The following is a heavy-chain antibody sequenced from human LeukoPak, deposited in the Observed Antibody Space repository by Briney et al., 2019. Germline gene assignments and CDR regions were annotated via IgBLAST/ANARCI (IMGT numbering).Heavy chain of an antibody. CDR1: GDSVSSNSAA. CDR2: TYYRSKWYN. Sequence: SQTLSLTCAISGDSVSSNSAAWNWIRQSPSRGLEWLGRTYYRSKWYNDYAVSVKSRITINPDTSKNQFSLQLNSVTPEDTAVYYCARLAYYYGSGSYPLFDYWGQGTLVTVSS. D-gene: IGHD3-10*01. J-gene: IGHJ4*02. V-gene: IGHV6-1*01. CDR3: ARLAYYYGSGSYPLFDY.